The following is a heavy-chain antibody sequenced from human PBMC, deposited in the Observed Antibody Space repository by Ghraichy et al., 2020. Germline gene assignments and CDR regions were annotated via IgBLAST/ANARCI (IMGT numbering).Heavy chain of an antibody. CDR1: GFTFSSYA. CDR2: ISYDGSNK. J-gene: IGHJ6*02. CDR3: ARVPQNYCSSTSCLYYYGMDV. Sequence: GESLNISCAASGFTFSSYAMHWVRQAPGKGLEWVAVISYDGSNKYYADSVKGRFTISRDNSKNTLYLQMNSLRAEDTAVYYCARVPQNYCSSTSCLYYYGMDVWGQGTTVTVSS. D-gene: IGHD2-2*01. V-gene: IGHV3-30-3*01.